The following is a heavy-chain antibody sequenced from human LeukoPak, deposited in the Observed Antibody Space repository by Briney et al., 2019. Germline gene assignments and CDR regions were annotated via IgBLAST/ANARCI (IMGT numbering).Heavy chain of an antibody. Sequence: SEALSLTCAVYGGSFSGYYWSWIRQPPGKGLEWIGEINHSGSTNYNPSLKSRVTISVDTSKNQFSLKLSSVTAADTAVYYRVGILTGYPYYYYYYMDVWGKGTTVTVSS. CDR3: VGILTGYPYYYYYYMDV. J-gene: IGHJ6*03. CDR1: GGSFSGYY. CDR2: INHSGST. D-gene: IGHD3-9*01. V-gene: IGHV4-34*01.